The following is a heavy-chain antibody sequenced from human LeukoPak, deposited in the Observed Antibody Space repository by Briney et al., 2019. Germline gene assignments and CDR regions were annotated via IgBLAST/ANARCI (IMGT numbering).Heavy chain of an antibody. Sequence: SETLSLTCTVSGGSISSYYWSWIRQPPGKGLEWIGRIYTSGSTNYNPSLESRVTMSVDTSKNQFSLKLSSVTAADTAVYYCARDPGYYGSGTRGAFDIWGQGTMVTVSS. CDR1: GGSISSYY. J-gene: IGHJ3*02. CDR2: IYTSGST. CDR3: ARDPGYYGSGTRGAFDI. V-gene: IGHV4-4*07. D-gene: IGHD3-10*01.